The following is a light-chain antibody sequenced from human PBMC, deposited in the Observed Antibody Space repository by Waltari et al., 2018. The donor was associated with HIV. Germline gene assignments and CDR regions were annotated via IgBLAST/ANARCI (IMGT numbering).Light chain of an antibody. J-gene: IGKJ5*01. CDR3: QQYFTTPIT. Sequence: DIVMTQSPDSLAVYLGERATINCRSRQSFLSTSDNKNYLAWYQQKPGQPPKLLISWASTRESGVPARVIGSGSVTDFTLTISSLQAEDVAVYYCQQYFTTPITFGQGTRLEIK. CDR1: QSFLSTSDNKNY. V-gene: IGKV4-1*01. CDR2: WAS.